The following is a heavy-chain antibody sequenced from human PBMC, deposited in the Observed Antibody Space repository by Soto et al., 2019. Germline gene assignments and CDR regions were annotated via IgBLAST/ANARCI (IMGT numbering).Heavy chain of an antibody. CDR3: ASAKGYYTSYYYYGMDV. Sequence: PGGSLRLSCAAAGFTFSSYCMHWVRQAPGKGLEWVEVIWYDGSNKYYADSVKGRFTISRDNSKNTLYLQMNSLRAEDTAVYYCASAKGYYTSYYYYGMDVWGQGTTVTVSS. D-gene: IGHD1-26*01. J-gene: IGHJ6*02. CDR1: GFTFSSYC. V-gene: IGHV3-33*01. CDR2: IWYDGSNK.